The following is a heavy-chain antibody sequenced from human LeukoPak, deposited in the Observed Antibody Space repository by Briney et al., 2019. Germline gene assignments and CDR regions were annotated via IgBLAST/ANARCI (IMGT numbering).Heavy chain of an antibody. V-gene: IGHV3-23*01. CDR2: ISGSGGST. D-gene: IGHD6-19*01. CDR1: GFTFSSYA. CDR3: AKAPYSSGWYLYDY. Sequence: GGSLRLSCAASGFTFSSYAMSWVRQAPGKGLEWVSAISGSGGSTYYADSVKGRFTISRDNSKNTLYLQMNSLRAEDTAVYYCAKAPYSSGWYLYDYWGQGTLVTVSS. J-gene: IGHJ4*02.